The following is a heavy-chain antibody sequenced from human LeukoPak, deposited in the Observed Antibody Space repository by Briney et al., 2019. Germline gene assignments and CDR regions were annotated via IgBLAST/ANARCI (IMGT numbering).Heavy chain of an antibody. CDR2: INPSGGST. CDR3: ARLYYGSGSYQRGGAFDI. Sequence: ASVKVSCKASGYTFTSYGISWVRQAPGQGLEWMGIINPSGGSTSYAQKFQGRVTMTRDMSTSTVYMELSSLRSEDTAVYYCARLYYGSGSYQRGGAFDIWGQGTMVTVSS. D-gene: IGHD3-10*01. CDR1: GYTFTSYG. V-gene: IGHV1-46*01. J-gene: IGHJ3*02.